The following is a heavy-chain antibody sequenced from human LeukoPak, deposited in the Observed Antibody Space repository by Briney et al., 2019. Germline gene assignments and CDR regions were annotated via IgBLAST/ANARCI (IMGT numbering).Heavy chain of an antibody. J-gene: IGHJ4*02. CDR2: IYTSGST. D-gene: IGHD5-24*01. V-gene: IGHV4-61*02. CDR1: GGSIYSGSYY. Sequence: SETLSLTCTVSGGSIYSGSYYWSWIRQPTGKGLEWIGRIYTSGSTNYNPSLKSRVTISVDTSKNQFSLKLSSVTAADTAVYYCARDRRDGYNLYYFDLWGQGTLVTVSS. CDR3: ARDRRDGYNLYYFDL.